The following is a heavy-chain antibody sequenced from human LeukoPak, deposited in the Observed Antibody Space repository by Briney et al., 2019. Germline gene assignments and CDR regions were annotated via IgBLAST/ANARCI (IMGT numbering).Heavy chain of an antibody. CDR1: SGSISGYY. J-gene: IGHJ4*02. D-gene: IGHD6-19*01. V-gene: IGHV4-59*01. CDR2: ISYSGST. CDR3: ARDGRAGSLFAY. Sequence: PSETLSLTCTVSSGSISGYYWSWIRQPPGKGLEWVGYISYSGSTNYNPSLKSRVTVSVDTSKNQFSLKLSSVTAADTAIYYCARDGRAGSLFAYWGQGTLVTVSS.